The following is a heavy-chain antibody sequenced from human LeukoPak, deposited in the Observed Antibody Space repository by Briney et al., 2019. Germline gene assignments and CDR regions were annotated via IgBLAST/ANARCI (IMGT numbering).Heavy chain of an antibody. V-gene: IGHV5-10-1*01. J-gene: IGHJ5*02. D-gene: IGHD1-26*01. CDR2: IDPSDSYT. CDR1: GYSFTTNW. Sequence: GDSLKISCKGSGYSFTTNWISWVRQMPGKGLEWMGRIDPSDSYTNYSPPFQGHVTISADKSISTAYLQWSSLKASDTAMYYCARLTWDNWFDPWGQGTLVTVSS. CDR3: ARLTWDNWFDP.